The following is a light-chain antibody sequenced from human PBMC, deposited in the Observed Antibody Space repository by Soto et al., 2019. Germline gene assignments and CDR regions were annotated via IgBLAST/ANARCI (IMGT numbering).Light chain of an antibody. Sequence: QSALTQPASVSGSPGQSITISCTGTSSDVGNYQLVSWYQQHPGKAPKLIIYEVSKRPSGLSTRFSGSKSGNTASLTISGLQAEDEADYYCCSYTSSSTWVFGGGTKLTVL. CDR3: CSYTSSSTWV. V-gene: IGLV2-23*02. CDR1: SSDVGNYQL. CDR2: EVS. J-gene: IGLJ3*02.